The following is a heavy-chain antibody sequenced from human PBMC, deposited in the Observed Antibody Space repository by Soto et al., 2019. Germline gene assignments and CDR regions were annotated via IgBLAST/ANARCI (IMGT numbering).Heavy chain of an antibody. CDR3: ADIFYWRFFDY. Sequence: GCLRLYGEASGFTLSSSSMCWVRQAPGKGLEWVSSISGSGGSTYYADSVKGRFTISRDNSKNTVYLQMNSLRAEDTAVYYCADIFYWRFFDYWGQGTLVTVSS. J-gene: IGHJ4*02. D-gene: IGHD2-8*02. CDR2: ISGSGGST. V-gene: IGHV3-23*01. CDR1: GFTLSSSS.